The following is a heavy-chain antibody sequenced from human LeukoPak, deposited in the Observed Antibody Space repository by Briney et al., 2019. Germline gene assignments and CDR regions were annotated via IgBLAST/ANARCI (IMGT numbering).Heavy chain of an antibody. CDR3: ARSFGNYYGSGSPVLNWFDP. J-gene: IGHJ5*02. CDR1: GYTFTGYY. V-gene: IGHV1-2*02. CDR2: INPNSGGT. D-gene: IGHD3-10*01. Sequence: ASVKVSCKASGYTFTGYYMHWVRQAPGQGLEWMGWINPNSGGTNYAQKFQGRVTMTRDTSISTAYMELSRLRSDDTAVYYCARSFGNYYGSGSPVLNWFDPWGQGTLVTVSS.